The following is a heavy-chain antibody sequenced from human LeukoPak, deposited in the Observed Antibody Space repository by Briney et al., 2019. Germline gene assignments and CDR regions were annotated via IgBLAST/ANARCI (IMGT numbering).Heavy chain of an antibody. Sequence: AGGSLRLSCAASGFTFSSYAMHWVRQAPGKGLEYVSAISSNGGSTYYANSVKGRFTISRDNSKNTLYLQMGSLRAEDMAVYYCARDLSSGGVDYWGQGTLVTVSS. CDR1: GFTFSSYA. J-gene: IGHJ4*02. CDR3: ARDLSSGGVDY. D-gene: IGHD6-25*01. V-gene: IGHV3-64*01. CDR2: ISSNGGST.